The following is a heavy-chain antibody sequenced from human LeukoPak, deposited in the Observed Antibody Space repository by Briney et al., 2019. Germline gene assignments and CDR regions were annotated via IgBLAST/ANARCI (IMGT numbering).Heavy chain of an antibody. CDR1: GFTFSSYA. D-gene: IGHD3-10*01. CDR2: ISYDGSNK. Sequence: GRSLRHSCAASGFTFSSYAMHWVRQAPGKGLEWVAVISYDGSNKYYADSVKGRFTISRDNSKNTLYLQMNSLRAEDTAVYYCAIRYYGSGSYSYWGQGTLVTVSS. CDR3: AIRYYGSGSYSY. V-gene: IGHV3-30*04. J-gene: IGHJ4*02.